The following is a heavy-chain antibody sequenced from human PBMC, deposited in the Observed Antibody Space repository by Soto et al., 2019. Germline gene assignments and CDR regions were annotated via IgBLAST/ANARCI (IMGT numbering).Heavy chain of an antibody. Sequence: QVQLVQSGAEVKKPGASVKVSCKASGYTFTSYGISWVRQAPGQGLEWMGWISAYNGNTNYARKLQGRVTMTTDTSTSTAYMELRSLRSDDTAVYYCARYLLGYCSSTSCSHNWFDPWGQGTLVTVSS. V-gene: IGHV1-18*01. D-gene: IGHD2-2*01. CDR1: GYTFTSYG. CDR3: ARYLLGYCSSTSCSHNWFDP. J-gene: IGHJ5*02. CDR2: ISAYNGNT.